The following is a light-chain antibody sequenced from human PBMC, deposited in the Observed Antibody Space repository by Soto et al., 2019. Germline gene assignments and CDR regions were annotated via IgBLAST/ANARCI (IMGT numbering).Light chain of an antibody. CDR1: QSSRSY. CDR2: TAS. J-gene: IGKJ1*01. Sequence: SQSSRSYLNWYQQKPGKAPNLLIYTASSLESGVPSRFSGSGSGTDFTLTISSLQPEDFATYFCQQSYSRPRTFGQRSMVDI. V-gene: IGKV1-39*01. CDR3: QQSYSRPRT.